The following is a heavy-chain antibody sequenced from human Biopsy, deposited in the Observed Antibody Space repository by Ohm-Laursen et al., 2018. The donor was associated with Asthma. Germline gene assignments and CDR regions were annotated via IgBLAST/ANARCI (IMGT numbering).Heavy chain of an antibody. Sequence: SVKASCKASGDSFSNYAISWVRQAPGQGLGWMGGLIPVLGTPDHAQMFEGRVTITADESTSTAYMELSSLSSEDTAVYYCARGYSGSDRIVYYYSGLEVWGQGTTVTVSS. CDR2: LIPVLGTP. CDR3: ARGYSGSDRIVYYYSGLEV. J-gene: IGHJ6*02. D-gene: IGHD5-12*01. V-gene: IGHV1-69*13. CDR1: GDSFSNYA.